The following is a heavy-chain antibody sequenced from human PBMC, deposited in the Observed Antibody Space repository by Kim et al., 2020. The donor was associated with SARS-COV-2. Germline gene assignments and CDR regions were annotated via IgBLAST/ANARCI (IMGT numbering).Heavy chain of an antibody. CDR3: ARGEPPSVHLDA. J-gene: IGHJ5*02. Sequence: NDNPSLKSRLTMSVDTSKNQFSLQLRCVTAADAAVYYCARGEPPSVHLDAWGQGTLVIVSS. V-gene: IGHV4-59*09. D-gene: IGHD1-1*01.